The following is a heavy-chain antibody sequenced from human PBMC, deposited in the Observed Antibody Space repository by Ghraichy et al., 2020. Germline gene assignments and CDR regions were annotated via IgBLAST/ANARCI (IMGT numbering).Heavy chain of an antibody. V-gene: IGHV3-23*01. D-gene: IGHD2-21*01. J-gene: IGHJ6*02. CDR3: ANVVLEKRQSASPRYLYLPVPFYYSVWTS. CDR2: ITGSSGAS. Sequence: GGSLRLTCAASAFTFSTSDLTWVRQAPGRGLEWVSTITGSSGASYYADSVKGRFTISRDNSKNTLYLQMNSLRVEETAVYYCANVVLEKRQSASPRYLYLPVPFYYSVWTSGAKGPRSPSP. CDR1: AFTFSTSD.